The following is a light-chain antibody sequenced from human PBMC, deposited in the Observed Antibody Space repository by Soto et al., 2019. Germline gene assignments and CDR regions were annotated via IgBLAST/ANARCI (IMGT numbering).Light chain of an antibody. V-gene: IGKV1-5*03. CDR2: KAS. J-gene: IGKJ1*01. Sequence: DIQMTQSPSTLSASVGDRVTITCRASQSISSWLAWYQQKPGKAPKLLIYKASSLESGVPSRFSGSGSGTEITLTISSLRPDDFATYYCQQYNSYPWTFGQGTKVDIK. CDR3: QQYNSYPWT. CDR1: QSISSW.